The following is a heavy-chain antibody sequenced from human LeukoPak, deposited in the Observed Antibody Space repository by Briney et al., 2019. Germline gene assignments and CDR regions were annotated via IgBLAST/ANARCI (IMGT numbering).Heavy chain of an antibody. V-gene: IGHV1-46*01. CDR2: INPSGGST. Sequence: ASVKVSCKASGYTLTSYYMHWVRQAPGQGLEWMGIINPSGGSTSYAQKFQGRVTMTRDTSTSTVYMELSSLRSEDTAVYYCARDPYNYHDSSGYSFDYWGQGTLVTVSS. CDR1: GYTLTSYY. CDR3: ARDPYNYHDSSGYSFDY. D-gene: IGHD3-22*01. J-gene: IGHJ4*02.